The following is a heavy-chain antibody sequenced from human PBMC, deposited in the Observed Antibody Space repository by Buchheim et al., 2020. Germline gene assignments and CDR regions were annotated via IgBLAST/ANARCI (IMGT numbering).Heavy chain of an antibody. CDR2: IWYDGSNK. CDR1: GFTFSSYG. D-gene: IGHD1-26*01. CDR3: AIARERGGANCVDC. Sequence: QVQLVESGGGVVQPGRSLRLSCAASGFTFSSYGMHWVRQAPGKGLEWVAVIWYDGSNKYYADSVKGRFTISRDNSKNTLYLQMNSLRAEDTSVYYCAIARERGGANCVDCWGQGTL. V-gene: IGHV3-33*01. J-gene: IGHJ4*02.